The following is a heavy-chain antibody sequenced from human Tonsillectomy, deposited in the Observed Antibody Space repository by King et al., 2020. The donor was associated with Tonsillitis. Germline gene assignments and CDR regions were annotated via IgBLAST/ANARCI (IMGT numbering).Heavy chain of an antibody. D-gene: IGHD3-9*01. CDR3: TVNYDILTGYYETNNMDV. J-gene: IGHJ6*03. CDR1: GFTFGDYA. CDR2: IRSKAYGGTT. Sequence: VQLVESGGGLVQPGRSLRLSCTASGFTFGDYAMTWVRQAPGKGLEGVGFIRSKAYGGTTEYAASVKGRFTISRDDSRSIAYLQMNSLKTEDTAVYFCTVNYDILTGYYETNNMDVWGKGTTVTVSS. V-gene: IGHV3-49*04.